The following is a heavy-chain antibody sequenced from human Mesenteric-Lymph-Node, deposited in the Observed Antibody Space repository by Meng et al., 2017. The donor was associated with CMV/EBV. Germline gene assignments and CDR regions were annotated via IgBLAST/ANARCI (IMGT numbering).Heavy chain of an antibody. J-gene: IGHJ4*02. Sequence: GGSLRLSCAVSGFTFSAYEMNWVRQAPGKGLEWISYITSVGGTTYYADSVKGRFTISRDNAKNSLYLEMNNLRAEDTGVYYCARDPRGGGWNYAYFDYWGQGTLVTVSS. CDR1: GFTFSAYE. CDR3: ARDPRGGGWNYAYFDY. D-gene: IGHD1-7*01. CDR2: ITSVGGTT. V-gene: IGHV3-48*03.